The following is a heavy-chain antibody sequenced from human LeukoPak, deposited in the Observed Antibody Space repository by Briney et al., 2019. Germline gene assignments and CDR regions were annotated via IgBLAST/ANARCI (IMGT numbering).Heavy chain of an antibody. CDR3: ARDPYGSGSYLGAFDI. V-gene: IGHV1-18*01. D-gene: IGHD3-10*01. CDR2: ISAYNGNT. Sequence: ASVKVSCKASGGTFSSYGISWVRQAPGQGLEWMGWISAYNGNTNYVQKLQGRVTMTTDASTSTAYMELRSLRSDDTAVYYCARDPYGSGSYLGAFDIWGQGTMVTVSS. CDR1: GGTFSSYG. J-gene: IGHJ3*02.